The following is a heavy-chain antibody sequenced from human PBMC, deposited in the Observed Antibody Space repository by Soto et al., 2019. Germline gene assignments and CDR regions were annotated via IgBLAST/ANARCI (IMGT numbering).Heavy chain of an antibody. CDR2: IYYSGST. Sequence: SETLSLTCTVSGGSISSGGYYWSWIRQHPGKGLEWIGYIYYSGSTYYNPSLKSRVTISVDTSKNQFSLKLSAVTAADTAVYYGARVVVVYYGMDVWGQGTTLTVSS. CDR1: GGSISSGGYY. V-gene: IGHV4-31*03. CDR3: ARVVVVYYGMDV. D-gene: IGHD2-15*01. J-gene: IGHJ6*02.